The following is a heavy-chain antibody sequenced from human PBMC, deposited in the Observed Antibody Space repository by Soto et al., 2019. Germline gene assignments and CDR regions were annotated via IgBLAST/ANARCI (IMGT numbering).Heavy chain of an antibody. Sequence: EVQLLESGGGLVQPGGSLRLSCAASGFTFSSYAMSWVRQAPGKGLEWVSAISGSGGSTYYADSVKGRFTISRDNSKNTLYLQMNSLRAEDTAVYYCAEDLGGSSWIFDYWGQGTLVTVSS. V-gene: IGHV3-23*01. CDR2: ISGSGGST. CDR1: GFTFSSYA. D-gene: IGHD6-13*01. J-gene: IGHJ4*02. CDR3: AEDLGGSSWIFDY.